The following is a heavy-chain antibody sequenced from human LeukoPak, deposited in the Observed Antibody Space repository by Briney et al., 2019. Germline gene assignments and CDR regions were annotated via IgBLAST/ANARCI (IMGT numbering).Heavy chain of an antibody. V-gene: IGHV3-30*18. CDR3: AKKGMYSSSSPTCFGD. Sequence: GRSLRLSCAASGFTFSSYGMHWVRQAPGKGLEWVAVISYDGSNKYYADSVKGRFTISRDNSKNTLYLQMNSLRAEDTAVYYCAKKGMYSSSSPTCFGDWGQGTLVTVSS. D-gene: IGHD6-13*01. CDR2: ISYDGSNK. CDR1: GFTFSSYG. J-gene: IGHJ4*02.